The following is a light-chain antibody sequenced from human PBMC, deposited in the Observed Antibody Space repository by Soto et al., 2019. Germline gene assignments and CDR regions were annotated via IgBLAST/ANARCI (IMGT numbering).Light chain of an antibody. Sequence: DIQMTQSPSTLSGSVGDRVTITCRASQTISSWLAWYQQKPGKAPKLLIYKASTLKSGVPSRFSGSGSGTEFTLTITSLQPDDFATYYCQQYNSQSTFGQGTKVDI. V-gene: IGKV1-5*03. CDR2: KAS. J-gene: IGKJ1*01. CDR1: QTISSW. CDR3: QQYNSQST.